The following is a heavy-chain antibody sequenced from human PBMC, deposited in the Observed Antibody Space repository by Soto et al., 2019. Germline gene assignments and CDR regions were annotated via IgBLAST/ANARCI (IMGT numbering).Heavy chain of an antibody. CDR3: ARGSYTGYDWDY. Sequence: PGGSLRLSCAASGFTVSNYYMSWVRQAPGKGLEWVSVIYTGGSTYYTDSVKGRFTISRDISRNTLNLQMDSLRAEDTAVYYCARGSYTGYDWDYWGQGTLVTVSS. D-gene: IGHD5-12*01. J-gene: IGHJ4*02. V-gene: IGHV3-53*01. CDR2: IYTGGST. CDR1: GFTVSNYY.